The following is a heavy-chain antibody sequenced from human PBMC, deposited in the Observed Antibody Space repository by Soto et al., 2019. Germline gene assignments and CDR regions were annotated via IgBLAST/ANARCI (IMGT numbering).Heavy chain of an antibody. CDR1: GGTLSSYA. CDR3: ATSRDGYNFEAELDY. J-gene: IGHJ4*02. V-gene: IGHV1-69*13. Sequence: SVKGSFKGSGGTLSSYAISWVRQAPGQGLEWMGGIIPIFGTANYAQKFQGRVTITADESTSTAYMELSSLRSEDTAVYYCATSRDGYNFEAELDYWGQGTLVTVSS. CDR2: IIPIFGTA. D-gene: IGHD5-12*01.